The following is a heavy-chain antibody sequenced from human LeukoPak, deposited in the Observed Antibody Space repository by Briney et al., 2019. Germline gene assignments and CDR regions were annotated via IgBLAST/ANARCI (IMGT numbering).Heavy chain of an antibody. J-gene: IGHJ5*02. CDR1: GYTFTSYG. Sequence: GASVKVSCKASGYTFTSYGISWVRQAPGQGLEWMGGIIPIFGTANYAQKFQGRVTITADKSTSTAYMELSSLRSEDTAVYYCARVPPLGHCSGGSCPPFGPWGQGTLVTVSS. CDR3: ARVPPLGHCSGGSCPPFGP. D-gene: IGHD2-15*01. CDR2: IIPIFGTA. V-gene: IGHV1-69*06.